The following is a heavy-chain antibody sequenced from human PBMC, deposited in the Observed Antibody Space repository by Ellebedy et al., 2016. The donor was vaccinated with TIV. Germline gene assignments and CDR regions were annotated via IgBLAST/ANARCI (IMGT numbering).Heavy chain of an antibody. CDR1: GFSLSRSGMS. CDR2: IDCDDEK. V-gene: IGHV2-70*11. D-gene: IGHD3-9*01. CDR3: AWITLTGSNYYDNGMDV. J-gene: IGHJ6*02. Sequence: SGPTLVTPTQTLTLTCTFSGFSLSRSGMSVSWIRQPPGKALEWLARIDCDDEKYYNTSLKTRHTISKDTSKKQVVLTMTNMDTVDTGTYYCAWITLTGSNYYDNGMDVWGQGTTVTVSS.